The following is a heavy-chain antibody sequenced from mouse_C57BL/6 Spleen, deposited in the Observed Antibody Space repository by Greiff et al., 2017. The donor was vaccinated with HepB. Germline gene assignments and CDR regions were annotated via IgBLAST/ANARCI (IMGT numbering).Heavy chain of an antibody. CDR3: ARHSNDAMDY. CDR2: IDPSDSET. Sequence: VQLQQPGAELVRPGSSVKLSCKASGYTFTSYWMHWVKQRPIQGLEWIGNIDPSDSETHYNQKFKDKATLTVDKSSSTAYMQLSSLTSEDSAVYYCARHSNDAMDYWGQGTSVTVSS. V-gene: IGHV1-52*01. CDR1: GYTFTSYW. D-gene: IGHD2-5*01. J-gene: IGHJ4*01.